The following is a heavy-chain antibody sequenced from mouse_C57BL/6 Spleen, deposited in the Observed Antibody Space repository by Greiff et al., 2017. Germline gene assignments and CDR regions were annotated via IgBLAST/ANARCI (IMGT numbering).Heavy chain of an antibody. CDR2: ISYDGSN. CDR3: ASPGYYGSSSYFDV. CDR1: GYSITSGYY. V-gene: IGHV3-6*01. Sequence: EVKLQESGPGLVKPSQSLSLTCSVTGYSITSGYYWNWIRQFPGNTLEWMGYISYDGSNNYNPSLKNRISITRDTSKNQFFLKLNSVTTEDTATYYCASPGYYGSSSYFDVWGTGTTVTVSS. J-gene: IGHJ1*03. D-gene: IGHD1-1*01.